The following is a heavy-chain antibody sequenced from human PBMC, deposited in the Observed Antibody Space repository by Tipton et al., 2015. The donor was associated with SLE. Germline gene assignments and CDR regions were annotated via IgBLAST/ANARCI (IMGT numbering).Heavy chain of an antibody. J-gene: IGHJ1*01. V-gene: IGHV1-18*04. D-gene: IGHD3-9*01. CDR1: GYTFTSYY. CDR2: ISAYNGNT. Sequence: QLVQSGAEVKKPGASVKVSCKASGYTFTSYYMHWVRQAPGQGLEWMGWISAYNGNTNYAQKLQGRVTVTTDTSTSTAYMELRSLRSDDTAVYYCARDQGDILTGYLEYFQHWGQGTLVTVSS. CDR3: ARDQGDILTGYLEYFQH.